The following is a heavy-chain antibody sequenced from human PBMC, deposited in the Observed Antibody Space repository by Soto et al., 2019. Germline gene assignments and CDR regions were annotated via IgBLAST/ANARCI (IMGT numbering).Heavy chain of an antibody. Sequence: SQTLSLPCTVSRGSISSYYWSWIRQPAGKGLEWMGRIYTSGSTNYNPSLKSRVTMSVDTSKNQFSLKLSSVTAADTAVYYCARDQIYYYGSGSYVPFDYWGQGTLVTVSS. CDR3: ARDQIYYYGSGSYVPFDY. V-gene: IGHV4-4*07. CDR2: IYTSGST. CDR1: RGSISSYY. D-gene: IGHD3-10*01. J-gene: IGHJ4*02.